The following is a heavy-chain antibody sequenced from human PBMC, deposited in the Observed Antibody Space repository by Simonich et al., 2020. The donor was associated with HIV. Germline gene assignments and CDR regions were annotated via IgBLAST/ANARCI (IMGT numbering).Heavy chain of an antibody. V-gene: IGHV4-34*01. CDR2: INHSVST. CDR1: GGSFSGYY. D-gene: IGHD2-2*01. CDR3: ARGFYQRLYYFDY. J-gene: IGHJ4*02. Sequence: QVQLQQWGAGLLKPSETLSLTCAVYGGSFSGYYWSWIRQHPGKGLEWIGEINHSVSTNYTPSLKSRVTISVDTSKNQFSLKLSSVTAADTAVYYCARGFYQRLYYFDYWGQGTLVTVSS.